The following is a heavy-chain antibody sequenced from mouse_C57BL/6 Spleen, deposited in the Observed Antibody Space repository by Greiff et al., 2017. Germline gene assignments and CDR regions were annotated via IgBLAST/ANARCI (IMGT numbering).Heavy chain of an antibody. D-gene: IGHD2-5*01. CDR2: IYPGSGST. Sequence: QVQLQQPGAELVKPGASVKMSCKASGYTFTSYWITWVKQRPGQGLEWIGDIYPGSGSTNYNEKFKSKATLTVDTSSSTAYMQLSSLTSEDSAVYYCAREESNYENYYAMDYWGQGTSVTVSS. V-gene: IGHV1-55*01. J-gene: IGHJ4*01. CDR3: AREESNYENYYAMDY. CDR1: GYTFTSYW.